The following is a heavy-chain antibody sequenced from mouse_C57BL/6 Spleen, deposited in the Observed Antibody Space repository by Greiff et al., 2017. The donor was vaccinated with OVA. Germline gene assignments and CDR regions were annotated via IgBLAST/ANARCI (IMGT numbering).Heavy chain of an antibody. CDR3: ARARVITTVVAPYWYFDV. Sequence: QVQLKESGAELVKPGASVKISCKASGYAFSSYWMNWVKQRPGKGLEWIGQIYPGDGDTNYNGKFKGKATLTADKSSSTAYMQLSSLTSEDSAVYFCARARVITTVVAPYWYFDVWGTGTTVTVSS. J-gene: IGHJ1*03. CDR2: IYPGDGDT. CDR1: GYAFSSYW. D-gene: IGHD1-1*01. V-gene: IGHV1-80*01.